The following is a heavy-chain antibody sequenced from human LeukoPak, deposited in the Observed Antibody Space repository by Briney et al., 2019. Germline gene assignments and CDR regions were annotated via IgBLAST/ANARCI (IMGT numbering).Heavy chain of an antibody. D-gene: IGHD3-10*01. J-gene: IGHJ4*02. CDR1: GDSISSSGFY. CDR3: ARRVDSYGSGSYSYFDY. V-gene: IGHV4-39*01. Sequence: PSETLSLTCTVSGDSISSSGFYWGWIRQPPGKGLERIGSISYSGSTYYNPSLKSRVTMSVDTSKNQFSLRLSSVTAADTAVYYCARRVDSYGSGSYSYFDYWGQGTLVTVSS. CDR2: ISYSGST.